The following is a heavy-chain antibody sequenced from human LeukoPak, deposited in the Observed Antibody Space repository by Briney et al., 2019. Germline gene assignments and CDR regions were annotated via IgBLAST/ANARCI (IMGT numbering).Heavy chain of an antibody. CDR2: ICYGGSS. J-gene: IGHJ4*02. V-gene: IGHV4-39*07. D-gene: IGHD6-13*01. CDR1: GGSISSSSYY. CDR3: ARVGSSWTRDYYFDY. Sequence: SETLSLTCTVSGGSISSSSYYWGWIRQPPGRGLEWIVSICYGGSSYYNPSPKSRVTMSVDTSKNQFSLKLSSVTAADTALYYCARVGSSWTRDYYFDYWGQGTLVTVSS.